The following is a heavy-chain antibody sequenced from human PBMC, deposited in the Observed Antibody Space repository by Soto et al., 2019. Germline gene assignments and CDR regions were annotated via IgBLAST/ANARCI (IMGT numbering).Heavy chain of an antibody. V-gene: IGHV4-34*01. Sequence: SETLSLTCAVYGGSFSGYYWTWIRQPPGTGLEWIGEINHSGSTNYNPSLKSRVTISVDTSKNQFSLKLSSVTAADTAVYYCARALPSYYYYGMDVWGQGTTVTVSS. CDR2: INHSGST. J-gene: IGHJ6*02. CDR3: ARALPSYYYYGMDV. CDR1: GGSFSGYY.